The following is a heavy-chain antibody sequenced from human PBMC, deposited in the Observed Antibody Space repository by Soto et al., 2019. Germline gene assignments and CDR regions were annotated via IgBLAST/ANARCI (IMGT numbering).Heavy chain of an antibody. D-gene: IGHD3-16*02. CDR2: IYWDDDR. CDR1: GFSLSTMGVG. CDR3: AHLTITYGGVIGLDAFDM. V-gene: IGHV2-5*02. J-gene: IGHJ3*02. Sequence: VSGPTLVNPTETLTLTCTFSGFSLSTMGVGVGWIRQPPGQALEWLAVIYWDDDRRYSPSLRSRLAMVKDTSNNHVVLTMTTLDPVDTATYYCAHLTITYGGVIGLDAFDMWGQGTVVTVSS.